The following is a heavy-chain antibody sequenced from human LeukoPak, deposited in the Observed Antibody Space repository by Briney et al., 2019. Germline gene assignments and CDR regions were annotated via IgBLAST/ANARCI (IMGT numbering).Heavy chain of an antibody. D-gene: IGHD3-9*01. CDR3: ARGPLYYDILTGYYTEGGAFDI. V-gene: IGHV1-18*01. CDR1: GYTFTSYG. CDR2: MSAYNGNA. J-gene: IGHJ3*02. Sequence: ASLKVSCKASGYTFTSYGISWVRQAPGQGLGPMGWMSAYNGNANYSQKLQGRVTTTTDTFTSTDYMELRSLRSDDTAVYYCARGPLYYDILTGYYTEGGAFDIWGQGTMVTVSS.